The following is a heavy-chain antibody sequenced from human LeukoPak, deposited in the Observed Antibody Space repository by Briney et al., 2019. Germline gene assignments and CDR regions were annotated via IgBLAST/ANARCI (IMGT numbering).Heavy chain of an antibody. J-gene: IGHJ4*02. V-gene: IGHV4-38-2*02. CDR2: IYHSGRT. CDR1: GYSISSGYY. CDR3: ARRAYSAAYWKHFDY. Sequence: SETLSLTCTVSGYSISSGYYWGWIRQPPGKGLEWIGNIYHSGRTYYNPSLKSRVTISVDTSKNRFSLKLSSVTAADTAVYFCARRAYSAAYWKHFDYWGQGTLVTVSS. D-gene: IGHD1-1*01.